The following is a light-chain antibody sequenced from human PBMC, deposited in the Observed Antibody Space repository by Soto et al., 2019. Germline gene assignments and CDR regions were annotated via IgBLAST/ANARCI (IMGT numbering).Light chain of an antibody. J-gene: IGLJ3*02. CDR2: LEGSGSF. CDR1: SGHNSYI. CDR3: ETWDSNSWV. Sequence: QPVLTQSSSASASLGSSVKLTCTLSSGHNSYIIAWHQQQPGKTPRYLMNLEGSGSFNKGSGVPDRFSGSSSGADRYLTISNLQSEDEADYYCETWDSNSWVFGGGTKLTVL. V-gene: IGLV4-60*03.